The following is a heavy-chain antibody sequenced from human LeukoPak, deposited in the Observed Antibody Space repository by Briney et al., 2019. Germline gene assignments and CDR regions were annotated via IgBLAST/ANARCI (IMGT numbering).Heavy chain of an antibody. J-gene: IGHJ4*02. V-gene: IGHV4-34*01. D-gene: IGHD6-13*01. Sequence: SETLSLTCAVYSGSFSGYYWSWIRQPPGKGLEWIGEINHSGSTNYNPSLKSRVTISVDTSKNQFSLKLSSVTAADTAVYYCARVWSSSWSFFDYWGQGTLVTVSS. CDR2: INHSGST. CDR1: SGSFSGYY. CDR3: ARVWSSSWSFFDY.